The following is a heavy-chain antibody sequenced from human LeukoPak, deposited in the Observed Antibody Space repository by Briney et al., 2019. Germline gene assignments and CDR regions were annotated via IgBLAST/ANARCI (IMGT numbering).Heavy chain of an antibody. CDR2: IYYSGST. CDR3: TVYDILTGYYFDY. CDR1: GGSISSYY. J-gene: IGHJ4*02. D-gene: IGHD3-9*01. V-gene: IGHV4-59*01. Sequence: SETLSLTCTVSGGSISSYYWSWIRQPPGKGLEWIGYIYYSGSTNYNPSLRSRVTISVDTSKNQFSLELSSVTAADTAVYYCTVYDILTGYYFDYWGQGTLVTVSS.